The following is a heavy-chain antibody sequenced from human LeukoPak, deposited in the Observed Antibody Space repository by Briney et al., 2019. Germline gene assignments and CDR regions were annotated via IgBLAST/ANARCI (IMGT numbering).Heavy chain of an antibody. CDR1: GFTFSSYA. D-gene: IGHD2-2*01. V-gene: IGHV3-64*02. Sequence: GGSLRLSCAASGFTFSSYAMHWVRQAPGKGLEYVSGISSNGGSTYYADSVKGRFTISRDNSRITLYLQMGGLRADDMAVYYCARAGYCSSANCYAGTYFDYWGQGTLVTVSS. CDR2: ISSNGGST. J-gene: IGHJ4*02. CDR3: ARAGYCSSANCYAGTYFDY.